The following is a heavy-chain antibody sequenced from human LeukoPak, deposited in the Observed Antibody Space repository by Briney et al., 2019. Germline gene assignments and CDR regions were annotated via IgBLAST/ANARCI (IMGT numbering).Heavy chain of an antibody. V-gene: IGHV1-2*02. Sequence: ASVKASCKASGYTFTVYYMHWVRQAPGQGLEHMGWINPNSGGTNYVQKFQGRVTMTRDTSISTAYMELSRLRSDDTAVYYCALYSSGLFDPWGQGTLVTVSS. CDR2: INPNSGGT. D-gene: IGHD6-19*01. J-gene: IGHJ5*02. CDR1: GYTFTVYY. CDR3: ALYSSGLFDP.